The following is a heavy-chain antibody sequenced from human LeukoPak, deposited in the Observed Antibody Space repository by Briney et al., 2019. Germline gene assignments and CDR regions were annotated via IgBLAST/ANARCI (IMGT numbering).Heavy chain of an antibody. CDR1: GSTFSSYA. J-gene: IGHJ4*02. Sequence: QPGRSLRLSCAASGSTFSSYAMHWVRQAPGKGLEWVAVISYDGSNKYHADSVKGRFTISRDNSKNTLYLQMDSLRAEDTAVYYCARSYYYDSSHTVDYWGQGTLVTVSS. CDR2: ISYDGSNK. V-gene: IGHV3-30-3*01. CDR3: ARSYYYDSSHTVDY. D-gene: IGHD3-22*01.